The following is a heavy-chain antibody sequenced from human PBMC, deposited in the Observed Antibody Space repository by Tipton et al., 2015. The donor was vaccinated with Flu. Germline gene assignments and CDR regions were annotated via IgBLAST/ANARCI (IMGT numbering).Heavy chain of an antibody. CDR2: LYASGTT. D-gene: IGHD4-17*01. V-gene: IGHV4-61*01. CDR3: AREREDGDYADY. Sequence: GLVKPSETLSLTCTVSGGSVSGGRYYWSWIRQPPGKGLEWIGRLYASGTTKYNPSLKSRVTMSLDTSKNQFSLNLRSVTAADTAVYYCAREREDGDYADYWGQGTLVTVSS. CDR1: GGSVSGGRYY. J-gene: IGHJ4*02.